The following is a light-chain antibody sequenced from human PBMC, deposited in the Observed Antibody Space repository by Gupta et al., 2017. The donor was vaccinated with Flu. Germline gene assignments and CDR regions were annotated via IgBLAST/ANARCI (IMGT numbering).Light chain of an antibody. J-gene: IGLJ1*01. Sequence: IGADFDVHWYPQFSATAPKLLISAKIHRPSGVSDRFSVSKSGTSASLAIPRLQAEDEGDYYCQSYDSSLGGYVFGTGTAVTVL. CDR1: IGADFD. V-gene: IGLV1-40*01. CDR3: QSYDSSLGGYV. CDR2: AKI.